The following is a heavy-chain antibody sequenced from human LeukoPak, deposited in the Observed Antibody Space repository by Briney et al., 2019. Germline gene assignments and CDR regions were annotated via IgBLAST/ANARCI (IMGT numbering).Heavy chain of an antibody. CDR1: GFTFSDYY. J-gene: IGHJ4*02. V-gene: IGHV3-11*04. Sequence: GGSLRLSCAASGFTFSDYYMSWIRQAPGKGLEWVSYISSSGSIIYYADSVKGRFIISRDNAKNSLYLQMNSLRPEDTAIYYCAREGYYGSGSPPSLYFDYWGQGTLVTVSS. D-gene: IGHD3-10*01. CDR2: ISSSGSII. CDR3: AREGYYGSGSPPSLYFDY.